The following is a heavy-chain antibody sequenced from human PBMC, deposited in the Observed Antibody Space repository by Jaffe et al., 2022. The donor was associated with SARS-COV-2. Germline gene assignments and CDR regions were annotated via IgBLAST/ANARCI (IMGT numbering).Heavy chain of an antibody. Sequence: QVQLVQSGAEVKKPGASVKVSCKASGYTFTSYGISWVRQAPGQGLEWMGWISAYNGNTNYAQKLQGRVTMTTDTSTSTAYMELRSLRSDDTAVYYCARVISQEVKDFWSDDESYYYYGMDVWGQGTTVTVSS. V-gene: IGHV1-18*01. CDR2: ISAYNGNT. CDR3: ARVISQEVKDFWSDDESYYYYGMDV. D-gene: IGHD3-3*01. CDR1: GYTFTSYG. J-gene: IGHJ6*02.